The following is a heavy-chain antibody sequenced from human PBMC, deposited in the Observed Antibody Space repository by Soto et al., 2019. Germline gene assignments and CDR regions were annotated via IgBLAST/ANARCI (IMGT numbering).Heavy chain of an antibody. Sequence: QVQLVESGGGVVQPGRSLRLSCAASGFTFSSYGMHWVRQAPGKGLEWVAVISYDGSNKYYADSVKGRFTISRDNSKNTLYLQMNSLXAXXXXXXXXXXXXDAHYYYYXXXDVXGQXX. CDR3: XXXXDAHYYYYXXXDV. CDR1: GFTFSSYG. CDR2: ISYDGSNK. J-gene: IGHJ6*01. V-gene: IGHV3-30*03.